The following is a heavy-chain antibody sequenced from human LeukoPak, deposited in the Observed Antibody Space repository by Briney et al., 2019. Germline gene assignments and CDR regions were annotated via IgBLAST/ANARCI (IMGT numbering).Heavy chain of an antibody. CDR3: ARDPPYGSGSNPMDV. CDR1: GGTFSSYA. Sequence: GASVKVSCKASGGTFSSYAISWVRQAPGQGLEWMGGIIPTFGTANYAQKFQGRVTITADESTSTAYMELSSLRSEDTAVYYCARDPPYGSGSNPMDVWGKGTTVTISS. J-gene: IGHJ6*03. D-gene: IGHD3-10*01. CDR2: IIPTFGTA. V-gene: IGHV1-69*13.